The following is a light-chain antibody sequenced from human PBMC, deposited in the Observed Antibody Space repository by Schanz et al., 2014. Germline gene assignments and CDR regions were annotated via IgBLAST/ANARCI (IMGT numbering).Light chain of an antibody. CDR2: EGT. V-gene: IGLV2-14*02. CDR3: TSYTTSSTLL. Sequence: QSALTQPASVSGSPGQSITISCTGISSDVGSYKLVSWYQQHPGKAPKLIIYEGTKRPSGVSNRFSGSKSGNTASLTISGLQAEDEADYYCTSYTTSSTLLFGGGTKLTVL. CDR1: SSDVGSYKL. J-gene: IGLJ2*01.